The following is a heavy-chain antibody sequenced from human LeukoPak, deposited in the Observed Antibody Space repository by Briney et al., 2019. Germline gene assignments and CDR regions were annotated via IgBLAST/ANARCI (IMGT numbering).Heavy chain of an antibody. J-gene: IGHJ4*02. D-gene: IGHD3-10*01. CDR1: GFTFNNYA. Sequence: PGGSLRLSCSASGFTFNNYAMNWVRQAPGKGLEWVSSISDSGPNTYYADSVKGRFTISRDDSKHTLYLQMNSLRAEDTAVYYCARAENYFTSGTYRRDFDYWGQGTLVTVSS. V-gene: IGHV3-23*01. CDR2: ISDSGPNT. CDR3: ARAENYFTSGTYRRDFDY.